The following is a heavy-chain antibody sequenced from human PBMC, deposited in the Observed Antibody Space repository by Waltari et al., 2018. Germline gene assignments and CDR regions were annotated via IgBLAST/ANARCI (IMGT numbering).Heavy chain of an antibody. Sequence: QLQLQESGPGLVKPSETLSLTCAVSGGSISSYNYFWGWIRQSPGKGMEWIGSFYYSGSTYYNPSIKSRVTIAVDMSKTQVSLKVSSGTTADTAVYYCARQRVPEPTLKWLLYWGFDYWGQGTLVTVSA. V-gene: IGHV4-39*01. D-gene: IGHD3-3*01. CDR1: GGSISSYNYF. CDR2: FYYSGST. J-gene: IGHJ4*02. CDR3: ARQRVPEPTLKWLLYWGFDY.